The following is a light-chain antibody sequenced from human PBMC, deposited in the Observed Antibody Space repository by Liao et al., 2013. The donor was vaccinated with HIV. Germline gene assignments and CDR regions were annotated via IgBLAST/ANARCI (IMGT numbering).Light chain of an antibody. CDR3: QVWDSDTDHYV. CDR2: FDT. CDR1: NIGSDT. J-gene: IGLJ1*01. V-gene: IGLV3-21*04. Sequence: SYVLIQPPSVSVAPGQTAIITCGGDNIGSDTVHWYRQQPGQAPVMVIFFDTDRPSGIPDRFSASKSDNTATLTINRVEAGDEADYYCQVWDSDTDHYVFGSGTKVTVL.